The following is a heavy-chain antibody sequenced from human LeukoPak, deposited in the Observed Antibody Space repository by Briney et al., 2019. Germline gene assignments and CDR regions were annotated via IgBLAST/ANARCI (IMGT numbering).Heavy chain of an antibody. Sequence: SVKVSCKASGGTFSSYAISWVRQAPGQGLEWMGGIIPIFGTANYAQKFQGRVTITAGESTSTAYMELSSLRSEDTAVYYCAAQVRDGYNYYPFDYWGQGTLVTVSS. J-gene: IGHJ4*02. CDR2: IIPIFGTA. V-gene: IGHV1-69*01. CDR3: AAQVRDGYNYYPFDY. CDR1: GGTFSSYA. D-gene: IGHD5-24*01.